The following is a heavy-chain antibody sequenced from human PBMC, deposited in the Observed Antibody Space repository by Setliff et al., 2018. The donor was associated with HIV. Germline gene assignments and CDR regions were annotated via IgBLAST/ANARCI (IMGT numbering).Heavy chain of an antibody. V-gene: IGHV4-34*01. Sequence: SETLSLTCAVSGGSFSGYYWSWIRQPPGKGLEWIGEINQSGGINYNPSLKSRVTISIDTFKNQFSMKLYSVTAADTAVYYCATASGYDLLMGAFDTWGQGTMVTVSS. CDR3: ATASGYDLLMGAFDT. CDR2: INQSGGI. D-gene: IGHD5-12*01. J-gene: IGHJ3*02. CDR1: GGSFSGYY.